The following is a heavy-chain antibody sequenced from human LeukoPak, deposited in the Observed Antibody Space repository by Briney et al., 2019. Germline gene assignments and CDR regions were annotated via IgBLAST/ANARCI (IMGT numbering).Heavy chain of an antibody. V-gene: IGHV3-23*01. Sequence: PGGSLRLSCAASGFTFSNYAMSWVRQAPGKGLEWVSGINVSGGSTFYADSVRGRFTISRDNSKNTLYLQMNSLRAEDTAVYYCARRRYYESSGYHFDYWGQGTLVTVSS. CDR3: ARRRYYESSGYHFDY. D-gene: IGHD3-22*01. J-gene: IGHJ4*02. CDR1: GFTFSNYA. CDR2: INVSGGST.